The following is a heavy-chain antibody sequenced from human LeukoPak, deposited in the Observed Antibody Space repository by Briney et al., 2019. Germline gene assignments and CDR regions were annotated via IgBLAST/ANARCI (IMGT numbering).Heavy chain of an antibody. D-gene: IGHD5-18*01. J-gene: IGHJ4*02. V-gene: IGHV3-23*01. Sequence: GGSLRLSCVASGITFSNYAVSWVRQAPEKGLDWVSVISGSAHKIRYADSVKGRFTISRDNSENIVYLQMNNLRAGDTAVYYCAGRVTGYSSGYVYWGQGTLVTVSS. CDR2: ISGSAHKI. CDR3: AGRVTGYSSGYVY. CDR1: GITFSNYA.